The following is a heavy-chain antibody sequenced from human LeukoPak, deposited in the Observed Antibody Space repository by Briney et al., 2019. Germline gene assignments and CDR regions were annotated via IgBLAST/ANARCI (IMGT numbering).Heavy chain of an antibody. CDR1: GGSISSSNW. Sequence: SETLSLTCAVSGGSISSSNWWSWVRQPPGKGLEWIGEIYHSGSTNYNPSLKSRVTISVDKSKNQFSLKLSSVTAADTAVYYCARDTGYGSGTLQAGYYYYYMDVWGKGTTVTISS. CDR3: ARDTGYGSGTLQAGYYYYYMDV. D-gene: IGHD3-10*01. J-gene: IGHJ6*03. CDR2: IYHSGST. V-gene: IGHV4-4*02.